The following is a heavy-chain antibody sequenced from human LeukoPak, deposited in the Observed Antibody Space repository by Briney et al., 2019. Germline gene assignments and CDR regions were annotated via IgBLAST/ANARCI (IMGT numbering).Heavy chain of an antibody. CDR3: AREDVVVVAATEPYYGMDV. D-gene: IGHD2-15*01. V-gene: IGHV1-69*04. CDR2: IIPILGIA. CDR1: GGTFSSYA. Sequence: SVEVSCKASGGTFSSYAISWVRQAPGQGLEWMGRIIPILGIANYAQKFQGRVTITADKSTSTAYMELSSLRAEDTAVYYCAREDVVVVAATEPYYGMDVWGQGTTVTVSS. J-gene: IGHJ6*02.